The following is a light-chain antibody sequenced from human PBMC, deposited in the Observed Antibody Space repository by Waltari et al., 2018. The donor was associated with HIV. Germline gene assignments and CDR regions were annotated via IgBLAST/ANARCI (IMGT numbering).Light chain of an antibody. CDR2: DVS. CDR1: SSDVRGYNY. CDR3: CSYAGSYTFGI. Sequence: QSALTQPLSVLGSPGRSVTITCSATSSDVRGYNYVSWYQQHPGKAPKLMIYDVSKRPSGVPDRFSGSKSGNTASLTISGLQAEDEADYYCCSYAGSYTFGIFGGGTKLTVL. V-gene: IGLV2-11*01. J-gene: IGLJ2*01.